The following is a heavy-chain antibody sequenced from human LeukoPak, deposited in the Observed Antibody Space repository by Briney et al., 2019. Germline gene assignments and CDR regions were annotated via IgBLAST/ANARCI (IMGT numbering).Heavy chain of an antibody. CDR3: ARDRYGSGSYFDY. J-gene: IGHJ4*02. CDR2: IYTSGST. V-gene: IGHV4-39*07. Sequence: SETLSLTCTVSGGSISSNNYYWGWIRQPPGKGLEWIGRIYTSGSTNYNPSLKSRVTISVDTSKNQFSLKLSSVTAADTAVYYCARDRYGSGSYFDYWGQGTLVTVSS. CDR1: GGSISSNNYY. D-gene: IGHD3-10*01.